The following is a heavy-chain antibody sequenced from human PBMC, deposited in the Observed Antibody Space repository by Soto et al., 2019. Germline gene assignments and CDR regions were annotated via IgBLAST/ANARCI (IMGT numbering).Heavy chain of an antibody. Sequence: SETLSLTCAVSGGSLSSGGYSWSWIRQPPGKGLEWIEYMYHSGSTNYNPSLKSRVTIPVDTSKNHFSLKLSSVPAADTAVYYCARVRTSSWSSSYSHGMDVWRQGTTVTVSS. D-gene: IGHD6-13*01. J-gene: IGHJ6*02. CDR2: MYHSGST. CDR3: ARVRTSSWSSSYSHGMDV. CDR1: GGSLSSGGYS. V-gene: IGHV4-61*08.